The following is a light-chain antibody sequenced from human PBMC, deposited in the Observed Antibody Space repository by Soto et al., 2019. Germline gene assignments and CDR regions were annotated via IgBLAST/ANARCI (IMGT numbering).Light chain of an antibody. V-gene: IGKV1D-16*01. Sequence: DIQMTQSPSSLSASVGDRVTITCRASQDISDWLAWYQQKPEKAPKSLIYAASLLQTGVPSRFSGSGSGTDFTLTISSLQPEDSATYYCQQYNTYPLTFGRGPKVEIK. CDR1: QDISDW. J-gene: IGKJ4*01. CDR3: QQYNTYPLT. CDR2: AAS.